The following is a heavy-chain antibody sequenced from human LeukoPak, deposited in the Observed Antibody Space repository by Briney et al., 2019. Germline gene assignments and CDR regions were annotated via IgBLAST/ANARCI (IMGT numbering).Heavy chain of an antibody. CDR3: AKDLDCSGGTCHKTVDY. CDR2: IRFDASDK. CDR1: GFTFSAFG. Sequence: GGSLRLSYAASGFTFSAFGIHWVRQAPGKGPEWVAFIRFDASDKFYADSVKGRFTISRDNSKNTLHLQMNSLSSEDTAVYYCAKDLDCSGGTCHKTVDYGGRGTLVTVSS. D-gene: IGHD2-15*01. V-gene: IGHV3-30*02. J-gene: IGHJ4*02.